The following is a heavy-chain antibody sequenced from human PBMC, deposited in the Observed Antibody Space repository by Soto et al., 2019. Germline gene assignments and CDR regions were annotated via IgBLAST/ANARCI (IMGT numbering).Heavy chain of an antibody. CDR1: GYTFTKFH. Sequence: ASVKVSCKASGYTFTKFHIHWVRQAPGQGLEWMGWISAYNGNTNYAQKLQGRVTMTTDTSTSTAYMELRSLRSDDTAVYYCARDDSNSSKKGYYYYYMDVWGKGTTVTVSS. J-gene: IGHJ6*03. CDR3: ARDDSNSSKKGYYYYYMDV. D-gene: IGHD4-4*01. CDR2: ISAYNGNT. V-gene: IGHV1-18*01.